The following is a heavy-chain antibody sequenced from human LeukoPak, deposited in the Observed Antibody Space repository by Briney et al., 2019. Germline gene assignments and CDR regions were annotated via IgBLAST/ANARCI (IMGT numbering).Heavy chain of an antibody. CDR3: ARERYQLLVPYYYYGMDV. V-gene: IGHV1-69*13. Sequence: GASVKVSCKASGGTFSSYAISWVRQAPGQGLEWMGGIIPIFGTANYAQKFQGRVTITADESTSTAYMELSSLRSEDTAVYYCARERYQLLVPYYYYGMDVWGQGTTVTVSS. CDR1: GGTFSSYA. J-gene: IGHJ6*02. CDR2: IIPIFGTA. D-gene: IGHD2-2*01.